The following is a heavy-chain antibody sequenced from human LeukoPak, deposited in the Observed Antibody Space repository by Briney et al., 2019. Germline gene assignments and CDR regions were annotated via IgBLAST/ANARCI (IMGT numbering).Heavy chain of an antibody. CDR3: ARDAGGSLDY. Sequence: GRSLRLSCAASGFIFSSYGMNWVRQAPGKGLEWVAVIWYDGSERYYADSVKGRFTISRDNSNNTLYLQMNSLRAEDTAVYYCARDAGGSLDYWGQGTLVTVSS. D-gene: IGHD1-26*01. V-gene: IGHV3-33*01. CDR1: GFIFSSYG. J-gene: IGHJ4*02. CDR2: IWYDGSER.